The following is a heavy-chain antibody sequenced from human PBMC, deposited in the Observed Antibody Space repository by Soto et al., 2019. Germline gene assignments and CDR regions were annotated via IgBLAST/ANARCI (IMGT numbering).Heavy chain of an antibody. V-gene: IGHV3-33*01. CDR2: IYYDGSNE. CDR1: GFTFSYYA. D-gene: IGHD3-22*01. CDR3: ARDGGVYDSTSYPKGDFDY. Sequence: QVQLVESGGAVVQPGRSQRLSCAASGFTFSYYAMHWVRQAPGKGLEWVAVIYYDGSNEYYADSVKGRFTISRDNSNNTLYLQMNSLRAEDTAVYYCARDGGVYDSTSYPKGDFDYWGQGTLVTVSS. J-gene: IGHJ4*02.